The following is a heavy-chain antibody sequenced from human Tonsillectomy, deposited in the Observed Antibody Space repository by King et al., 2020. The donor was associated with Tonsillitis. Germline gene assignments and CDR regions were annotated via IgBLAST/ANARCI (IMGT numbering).Heavy chain of an antibody. V-gene: IGHV3-30*18. D-gene: IGHD3-10*01. J-gene: IGHJ6*02. CDR3: AKAYYYGWGSYHRGRDYYGMDV. Sequence: WVRQAPGKGLEWVAVISYGESNNYYADSVKGRFTISRDNSKNTLYLKMNSLRAEDTAVYYCAKAYYYGWGSYHRGRDYYGMDVWGQGTPVTVSS. CDR2: ISYGESNN.